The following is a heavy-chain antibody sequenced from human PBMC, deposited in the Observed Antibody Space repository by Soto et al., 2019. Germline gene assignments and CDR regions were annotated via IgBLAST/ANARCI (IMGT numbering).Heavy chain of an antibody. V-gene: IGHV3-23*01. D-gene: IGHD3-10*01. J-gene: IGHJ2*01. Sequence: EVQLLESGGGLVQPGGSLRLSCAASGFIFSSFVMGWVRRAPGKGLEWVSAIGGTSGSTYYADSVKGRFTISRDNSKNTLSLQMNRLSGDDTAVYYCAKRRGEGYFDLWGRGSLVTVSS. CDR3: AKRRGEGYFDL. CDR2: IGGTSGST. CDR1: GFIFSSFV.